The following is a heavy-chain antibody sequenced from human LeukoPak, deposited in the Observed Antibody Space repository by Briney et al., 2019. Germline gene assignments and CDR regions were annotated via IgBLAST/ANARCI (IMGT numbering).Heavy chain of an antibody. CDR3: ARELVYCGGDCYSVPVAFDI. CDR1: GYTFTCYY. V-gene: IGHV1-2*02. Sequence: GASVKVSCKASGYTFTCYYMHWVRQAPGQGLEWMGWINPNSGGTNYAQKFQGRVTMTRDTSISTAYMELSRLRSDDTAVYYCARELVYCGGDCYSVPVAFDIWGQGTMVTVSS. D-gene: IGHD2-21*01. J-gene: IGHJ3*02. CDR2: INPNSGGT.